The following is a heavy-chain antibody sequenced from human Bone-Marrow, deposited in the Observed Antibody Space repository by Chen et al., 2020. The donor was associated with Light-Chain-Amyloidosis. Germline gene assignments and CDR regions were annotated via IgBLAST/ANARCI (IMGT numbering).Heavy chain of an antibody. Sequence: QIQLVQSGPEVKNPGASVKVSCKTSGFTFTSYGFIWVRQAPGQGLEWMGWISANNGDTYYTRKFQGRGTMTTGTSTRTAYWELRSLGSDDTAGSYCARKPTGEPTEYWGQGTLVTVSS. J-gene: IGHJ4*02. CDR2: ISANNGDT. CDR3: ARKPTGEPTEY. D-gene: IGHD3-10*01. V-gene: IGHV1-18*01. CDR1: GFTFTSYG.